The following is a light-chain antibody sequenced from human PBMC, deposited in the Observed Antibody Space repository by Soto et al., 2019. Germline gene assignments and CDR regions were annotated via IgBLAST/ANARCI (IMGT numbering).Light chain of an antibody. CDR3: QQYINWPLT. Sequence: EIVLTQSPATLSLSPGERATLSCRASQSVSIFLAWYQQKPGQAPRLLICDASSRATGIPARFSGSGSGTDFTLTISSLEPEDVAVYYCQQYINWPLTFGGGTKVEIK. CDR2: DAS. V-gene: IGKV3-11*01. CDR1: QSVSIF. J-gene: IGKJ4*01.